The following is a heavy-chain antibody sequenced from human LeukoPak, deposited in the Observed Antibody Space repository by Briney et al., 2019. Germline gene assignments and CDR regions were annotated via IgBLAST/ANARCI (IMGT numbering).Heavy chain of an antibody. J-gene: IGHJ5*02. CDR3: ARRNRRMVRGVITNWFDP. V-gene: IGHV1-8*01. CDR1: GYTFTSYD. D-gene: IGHD3-10*01. CDR2: MSPNSGNT. Sequence: GASVKVSCKASGYTFTSYDINWVRQATGQGLEWMGWMSPNSGNTGYAQKFQRRVTMTRNTSTSPAYMELSSLRSEDTAVYYCARRNRRMVRGVITNWFDPWGQGTLVTVSS.